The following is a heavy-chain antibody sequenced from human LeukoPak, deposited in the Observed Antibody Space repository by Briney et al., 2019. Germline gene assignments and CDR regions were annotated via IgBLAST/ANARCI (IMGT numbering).Heavy chain of an antibody. CDR3: ARDRSASPCFDY. CDR1: GFTFSRYS. V-gene: IGHV3-21*01. CDR2: ICSSRIYI. Sequence: GGSLRLSCAPSGFTFSRYSMNWVRHAPGKGREWVSSICSSRIYIYYADSVKGRFTISRDNAKNSLYLQMNSLRAEDTAVYYCARDRSASPCFDYWGQGTLVTVSS. D-gene: IGHD1-26*01. J-gene: IGHJ4*02.